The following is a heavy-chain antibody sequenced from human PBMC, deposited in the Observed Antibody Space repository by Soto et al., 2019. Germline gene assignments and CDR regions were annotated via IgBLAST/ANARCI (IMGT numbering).Heavy chain of an antibody. CDR3: ATSERRDCYRFDY. Sequence: SVKASCKASGVNFNSQDMRWVRQAPGQGLEWMGGIIPMFGTPHYADKFQDRVTITADESTGTAYLELSSLTSEDTAVYYCATSERRDCYRFDYWGPGNLVAV. J-gene: IGHJ4*02. CDR2: IIPMFGTP. V-gene: IGHV1-69*13. CDR1: GVNFNSQD. D-gene: IGHD1-1*01.